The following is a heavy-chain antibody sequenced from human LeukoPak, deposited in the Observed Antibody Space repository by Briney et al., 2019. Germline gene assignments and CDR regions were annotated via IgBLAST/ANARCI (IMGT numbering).Heavy chain of an antibody. Sequence: SETLSLTCTVSGDTISSGYYWGWIRQSPGKGLEWIGSIHHSGNIFESGSTHYNPSLKSRVTVSADTSKNQISLRLSSVTAADTAVHFCARNASSGFFNDWGQGTLVTVSS. V-gene: IGHV4-28*01. J-gene: IGHJ1*01. D-gene: IGHD6-13*01. CDR2: IHHSGNIFESGST. CDR3: ARNASSGFFND. CDR1: GDTISSGYY.